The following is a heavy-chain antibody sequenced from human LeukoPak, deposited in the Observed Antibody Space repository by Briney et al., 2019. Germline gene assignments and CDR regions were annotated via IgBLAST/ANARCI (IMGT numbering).Heavy chain of an antibody. CDR3: ARDFRYCSSTSCLVDY. CDR2: INPNSGGT. D-gene: IGHD2-2*01. J-gene: IGHJ4*02. V-gene: IGHV1-2*02. Sequence: APVKVSCKTSGYTFTKYYMHWVRQAPGQGLEWMGWINPNSGGTNYAQKFQGRVTMTRDTSISTAYMELSRLRSDDTAVYYCARDFRYCSSTSCLVDYWGQGTLVTVSS. CDR1: GYTFTKYY.